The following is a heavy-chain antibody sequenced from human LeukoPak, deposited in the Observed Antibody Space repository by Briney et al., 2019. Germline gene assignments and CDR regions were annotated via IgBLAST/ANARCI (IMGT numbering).Heavy chain of an antibody. V-gene: IGHV3-53*01. CDR1: GFTVSGNY. D-gene: IGHD6-19*01. Sequence: PGGSLRLSCAVSGFTVSGNYMSWVRQAPGKGLEWVSLIYSGGTTYYADSEKGRFTISRDNSKNTLYLQMNSLRAEDTAVYYCAKLVAVAGRNYWGQGTLVTVSS. CDR2: IYSGGTT. J-gene: IGHJ4*02. CDR3: AKLVAVAGRNY.